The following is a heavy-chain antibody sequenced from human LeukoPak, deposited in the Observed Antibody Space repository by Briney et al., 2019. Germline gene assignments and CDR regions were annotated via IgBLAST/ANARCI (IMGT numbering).Heavy chain of an antibody. J-gene: IGHJ4*02. CDR2: INPNSGGT. Sequence: ASVKVSCKASGYTFTGYYMHWVGQAPGQGLEWMGWINPNSGGTNYAQKFQGWVTMTRDTSISTAYMELSRLRSDDTAVYYCARGPGVTLWFGELRNWGQGTLVTVSS. V-gene: IGHV1-2*04. CDR3: ARGPGVTLWFGELRN. CDR1: GYTFTGYY. D-gene: IGHD3-10*01.